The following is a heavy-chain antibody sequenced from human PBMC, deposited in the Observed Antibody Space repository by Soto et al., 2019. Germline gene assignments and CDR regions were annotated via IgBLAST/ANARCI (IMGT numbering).Heavy chain of an antibody. Sequence: VPLVESGGGVVQPGRSLRLSCAASGFTFSIYAMHWVRQAPGKGLEWVAVISYDGSNKYYADSVKGRFTISRDNSKNTRYLQMNSLRAEDTAVYYCARARLDTPALDYWGQGTLVTVSS. V-gene: IGHV3-30-3*01. D-gene: IGHD2-2*01. CDR2: ISYDGSNK. J-gene: IGHJ4*02. CDR3: ARARLDTPALDY. CDR1: GFTFSIYA.